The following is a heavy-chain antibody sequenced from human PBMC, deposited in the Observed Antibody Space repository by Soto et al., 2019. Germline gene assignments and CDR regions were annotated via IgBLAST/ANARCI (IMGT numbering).Heavy chain of an antibody. CDR2: ISAYNGNT. J-gene: IGHJ4*02. V-gene: IGHV1-18*01. Sequence: ASVKVSFKASGYTFTSYGISWLRQAPGQGLEWMGWISAYNGNTNYAQKLQGGVTMTTDTSTSTAYMELRSLRSDDTAVYYCATEIPSSDSSSSSYWGQGTLVTVSS. CDR1: GYTFTSYG. CDR3: ATEIPSSDSSSSSY. D-gene: IGHD6-6*01.